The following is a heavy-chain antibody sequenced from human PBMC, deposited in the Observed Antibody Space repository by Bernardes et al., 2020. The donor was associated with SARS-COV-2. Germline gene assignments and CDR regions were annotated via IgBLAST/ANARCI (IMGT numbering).Heavy chain of an antibody. CDR3: ASLSNAGHLDY. Sequence: GGSLRLSCAASGLTFRSLAMHWVRQPPGKGLEWMAVITYDGSDKYYAGSVSGRFTISRDNSKNTLYLQLNNLRAEDTGVYYCASLSNAGHLDYWGQGTQVTVS. J-gene: IGHJ4*02. CDR1: GLTFRSLA. V-gene: IGHV3-30*04. CDR2: ITYDGSDK.